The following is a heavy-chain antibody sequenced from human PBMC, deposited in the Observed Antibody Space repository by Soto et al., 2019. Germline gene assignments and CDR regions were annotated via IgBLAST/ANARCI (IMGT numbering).Heavy chain of an antibody. D-gene: IGHD1-26*01. CDR2: ISSRSSTI. Sequence: GGSLRLHCAASGFIFSSYSMNLVRQAPGKGLEGVSDISSRSSTIYYADPVKGRFTISRHNAKNSLHQQIHSLRDEDTAVYYCARDRLLDYWGQGTLVTVSS. V-gene: IGHV3-48*02. J-gene: IGHJ4*02. CDR1: GFIFSSYS. CDR3: ARDRLLDY.